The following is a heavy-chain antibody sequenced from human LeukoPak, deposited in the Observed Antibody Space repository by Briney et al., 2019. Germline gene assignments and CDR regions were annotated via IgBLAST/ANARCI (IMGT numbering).Heavy chain of an antibody. J-gene: IGHJ4*02. CDR3: ARCYGSGSWPSRAWYYFDY. CDR1: GFTVSSNY. V-gene: IGHV3-66*01. CDR2: IYSGGST. Sequence: GGSLRLSCAASGFTVSSNYMSWVRQAPGKGLEWVSVIYSGGSTYYADSVKGRFTISRDNSKNTLYLQMNSLRAEDTAVYYCARCYGSGSWPSRAWYYFDYWGQGTLVTVSS. D-gene: IGHD3-10*01.